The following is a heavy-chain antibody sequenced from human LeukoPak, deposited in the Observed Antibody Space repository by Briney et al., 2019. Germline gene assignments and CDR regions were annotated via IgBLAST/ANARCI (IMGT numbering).Heavy chain of an antibody. J-gene: IGHJ4*02. Sequence: SETLSLTCTVSGGSISSYYWSWIRQPPGKGLEWMGYIYYSGSTNYNPSLKSRVTISVDTSKNQFSLKLSSVTAADTAVYYCARGSGSYYYFDYWGQGTLVTVSS. CDR1: GGSISSYY. CDR2: IYYSGST. D-gene: IGHD1-26*01. CDR3: ARGSGSYYYFDY. V-gene: IGHV4-59*08.